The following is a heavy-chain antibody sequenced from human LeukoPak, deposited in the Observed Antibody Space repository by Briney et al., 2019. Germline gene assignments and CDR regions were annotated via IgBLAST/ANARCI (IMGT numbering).Heavy chain of an antibody. J-gene: IGHJ6*02. CDR2: INPNSGGT. Sequence: ASVKVSCTASGYTFTVYYMHWVRQAPGQGLEWMGWINPNSGGTNYAQKFQGRVTMTRDTSISTAYMEVSRLRSDDTAVYYCARGGDAENYYYYYYGMDVWGQGTTVTVSS. CDR3: ARGGDAENYYYYYYGMDV. D-gene: IGHD2-21*02. V-gene: IGHV1-2*02. CDR1: GYTFTVYY.